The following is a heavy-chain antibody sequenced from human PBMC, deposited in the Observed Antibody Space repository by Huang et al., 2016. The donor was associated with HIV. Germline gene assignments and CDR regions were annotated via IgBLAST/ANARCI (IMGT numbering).Heavy chain of an antibody. D-gene: IGHD3-10*01. J-gene: IGHJ6*02. Sequence: EVQLVQSGAEVKKPGESLKLSCKGSGYRFRSNCIGWVRPMPGKGREWMGIIYPGESDTRYSPSFQGQVTISADKSINTAYLQWSSLKASDTAMYYCARLIGSPSFYYGLDVWGQGTTVTVSS. CDR2: IYPGESDT. CDR3: ARLIGSPSFYYGLDV. V-gene: IGHV5-51*01. CDR1: GYRFRSNC.